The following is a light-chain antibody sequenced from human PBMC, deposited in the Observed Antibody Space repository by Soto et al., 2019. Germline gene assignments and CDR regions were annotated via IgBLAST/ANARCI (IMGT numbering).Light chain of an antibody. CDR3: SSYTSSSTYV. CDR1: SSGVGGYNY. CDR2: DVS. Sequence: QSALTHPASVSESPGQSITISCTGTSSGVGGYNYVSWYQQYPGKAPKVMIYDVSNRPSGVSNRFSGSKSGNTASLTISGLQAEDEADYYCSSYTSSSTYVFGSGTKLTVL. J-gene: IGLJ1*01. V-gene: IGLV2-14*01.